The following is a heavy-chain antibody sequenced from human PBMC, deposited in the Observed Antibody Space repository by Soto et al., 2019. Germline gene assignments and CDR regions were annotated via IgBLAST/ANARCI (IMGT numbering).Heavy chain of an antibody. CDR1: GYTLTELS. Sequence: ASVKVSCKVSGYTLTELSMHWVRQAPGKGLEWMGGFDPEDGETIYAQKFQGRVTMTEDTSTETAYMELSSLRSEDTAVYYCATHYDSSGYYSPYDAFDSWGQGTMVTVSS. J-gene: IGHJ3*02. D-gene: IGHD3-22*01. CDR3: ATHYDSSGYYSPYDAFDS. V-gene: IGHV1-24*01. CDR2: FDPEDGET.